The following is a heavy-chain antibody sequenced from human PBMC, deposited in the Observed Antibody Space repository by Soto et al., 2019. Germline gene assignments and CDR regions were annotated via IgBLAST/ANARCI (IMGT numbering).Heavy chain of an antibody. J-gene: IGHJ6*02. CDR2: IIPIFGTA. Sequence: SVKVSCKASGYSFTSYYMHWVRQAPGQGLEWMGGIIPIFGTANYAQKFQGRVTITADESTSTAYMELSSLRSEDTAVYYCARDRVTTVRYYGMDVWGQGTTVTVS. CDR1: GYSFTSYY. V-gene: IGHV1-69*13. CDR3: ARDRVTTVRYYGMDV. D-gene: IGHD4-17*01.